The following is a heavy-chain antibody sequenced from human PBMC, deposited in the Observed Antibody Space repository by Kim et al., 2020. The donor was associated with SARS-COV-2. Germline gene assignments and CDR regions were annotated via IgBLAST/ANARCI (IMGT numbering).Heavy chain of an antibody. CDR3: AREMAASSFDY. V-gene: IGHV1-18*01. D-gene: IGHD6-25*01. CDR2: T. J-gene: IGHJ4*02. Sequence: TNYAPKLQGRVTMTTDTTTSTAYMELRGLGSDDTAVYCCAREMAASSFDYWGQGTLVTVSS.